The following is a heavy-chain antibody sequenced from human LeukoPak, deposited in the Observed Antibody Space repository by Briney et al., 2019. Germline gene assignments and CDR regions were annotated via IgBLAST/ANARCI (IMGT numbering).Heavy chain of an antibody. D-gene: IGHD3-3*01. CDR3: AKVLITVFGVVRYDAFDV. CDR2: ISDDGGST. J-gene: IGHJ3*01. CDR1: GFTFSNYA. V-gene: IGHV3-23*01. Sequence: GGSLRLSCVASGFTFSNYAMSWVRQAPGKGLEWVSAISDDGGSTYYADSVKGRFTISRDNSKNTLYLQMNSLRAEDTGIYYCAKVLITVFGVVRYDAFDVWGQGTMVTVS.